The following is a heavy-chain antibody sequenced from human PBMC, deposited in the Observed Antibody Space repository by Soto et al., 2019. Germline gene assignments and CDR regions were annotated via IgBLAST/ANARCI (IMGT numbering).Heavy chain of an antibody. CDR3: ARDLGTDYYGSDRFGGMDV. D-gene: IGHD3-10*01. J-gene: IGHJ6*02. CDR1: GGSISSYY. V-gene: IGHV4-59*01. Sequence: SETLSLTCTVSGGSISSYYWSWIRQPPGKGLEWIGYIYYSGSTNYNPSLKSRVTISVDTSKNQFSLKLSSVTAADTAVYYCARDLGTDYYGSDRFGGMDVWGQGTAVTVSS. CDR2: IYYSGST.